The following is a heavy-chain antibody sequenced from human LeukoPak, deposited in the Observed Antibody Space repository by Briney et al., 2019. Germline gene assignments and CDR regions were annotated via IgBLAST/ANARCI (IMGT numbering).Heavy chain of an antibody. V-gene: IGHV3-48*02. Sequence: PSGGSLRLSCAASGFTFSSYSMNWVRQAPGKGLEWVSYTSSGSSTIYYADSVKGRFTISRDNAKNSLYLQMNSLRDEDTAVYYCANTYYDYVWGSNWGQGTLVTVSS. CDR3: ANTYYDYVWGSN. CDR2: TSSGSSTI. D-gene: IGHD3-16*01. J-gene: IGHJ4*02. CDR1: GFTFSSYS.